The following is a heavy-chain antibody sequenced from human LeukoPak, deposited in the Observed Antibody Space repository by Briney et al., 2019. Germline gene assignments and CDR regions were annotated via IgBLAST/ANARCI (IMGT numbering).Heavy chain of an antibody. CDR1: GFTFSSYW. CDR3: ARSRYYGSGRDFDI. V-gene: IGHV3-7*01. CDR2: IKQDGSEK. Sequence: GGSLRLSCAASGFTFSSYWMTWVRQAPGKGLEWVANIKQDGSEKYYVDSVKGRFTISRDNAKKSLYLQMNSLRAEDTAVYYCARSRYYGSGRDFDIWGQGTMVTVSS. J-gene: IGHJ3*02. D-gene: IGHD3-10*01.